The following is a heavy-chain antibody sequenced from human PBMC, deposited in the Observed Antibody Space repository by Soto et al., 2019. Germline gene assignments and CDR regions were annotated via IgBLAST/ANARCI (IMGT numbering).Heavy chain of an antibody. J-gene: IGHJ6*03. CDR2: IYYSGST. Sequence: SETLSLTCTVSGGSISSYYWSWIRQPPGKGLEWIGYIYYSGSTNYNPSLKSRVTISVDTSKNQFSLKLSSVTAADTAVYYCARTLRYFDWAYYMDVWGKGTTVTVSS. V-gene: IGHV4-59*08. CDR3: ARTLRYFDWAYYMDV. D-gene: IGHD3-9*01. CDR1: GGSISSYY.